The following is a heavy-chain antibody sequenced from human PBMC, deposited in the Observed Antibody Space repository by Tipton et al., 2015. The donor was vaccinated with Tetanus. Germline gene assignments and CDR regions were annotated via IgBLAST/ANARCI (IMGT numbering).Heavy chain of an antibody. J-gene: IGHJ4*02. Sequence: TLSLTCTVSGGSVRGGDYSWNWIRQPPGKGLEWLADVSYSGRTNSNYSLKSRITVSLDASKNQFSLRLTSVTAADTAVYYCARAKDEFPKKGPFDSWGQGSLVIVSS. V-gene: IGHV4-61*08. CDR1: GGSVRGGDYS. CDR2: VSYSGRT. CDR3: ARAKDEFPKKGPFDS. D-gene: IGHD2-21*01.